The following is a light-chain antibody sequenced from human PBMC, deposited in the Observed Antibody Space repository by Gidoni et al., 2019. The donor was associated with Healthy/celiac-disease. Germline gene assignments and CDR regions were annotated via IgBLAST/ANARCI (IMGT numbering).Light chain of an antibody. Sequence: DIVMTQSPASLAVSLGERATINCKSSQSVLYSSNNKNYLAWYQQKPGQPPKLLIYWASTRESGLPDRFSGSGSGTDFTLTISSLQAEDVAVYYCQQYCSTPWTFGQGTKVEIK. CDR3: QQYCSTPWT. V-gene: IGKV4-1*01. J-gene: IGKJ1*01. CDR2: WAS. CDR1: QSVLYSSNNKNY.